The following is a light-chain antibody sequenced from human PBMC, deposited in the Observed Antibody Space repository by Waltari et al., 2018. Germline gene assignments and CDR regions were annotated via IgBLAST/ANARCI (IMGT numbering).Light chain of an antibody. V-gene: IGKV4-1*01. CDR2: WAS. Sequence: DIVMTQSPDSLAVSMGERATINCKSSHTLLHNSNDQNYLAWYQQQPVQPPKLLIYWASTRESGVPDRFSGSGSGTDFTLTINNLQAEDVAVYYCQQYYRSRTFGQGTRVEVK. J-gene: IGKJ1*01. CDR1: HTLLHNSNDQNY. CDR3: QQYYRSRT.